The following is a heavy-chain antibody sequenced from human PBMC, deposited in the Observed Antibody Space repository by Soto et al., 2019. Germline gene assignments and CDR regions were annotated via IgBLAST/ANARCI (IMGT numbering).Heavy chain of an antibody. CDR3: ARTSRLRFLEWSYDY. J-gene: IGHJ4*02. CDR1: GGSISSSSYY. D-gene: IGHD3-3*01. CDR2: IYYSGST. Sequence: PSETLSLTCTVSGGSISSSSYYWGWIRQPPGKGLEWIGSIYYSGSTYYSPSLKSRVTISVDTSKNQFSLKLSSVTAADTAVYYCARTSRLRFLEWSYDYWGQGTLVTVSS. V-gene: IGHV4-39*01.